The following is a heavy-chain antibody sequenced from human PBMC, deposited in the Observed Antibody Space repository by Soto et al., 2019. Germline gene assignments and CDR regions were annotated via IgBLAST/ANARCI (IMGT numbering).Heavy chain of an antibody. CDR1: GGSISSYY. Sequence: SETLSLTCTVSGGSISSYYWSWIRQPPGKGLEWIGYIYYSGSTNYNPPLKSRVTISVDTSKNQFSLKLSSVTAADTAVYYCAKATTDDAFDIWGQGTMVTVSS. J-gene: IGHJ3*02. V-gene: IGHV4-59*01. CDR3: AKATTDDAFDI. D-gene: IGHD1-26*01. CDR2: IYYSGST.